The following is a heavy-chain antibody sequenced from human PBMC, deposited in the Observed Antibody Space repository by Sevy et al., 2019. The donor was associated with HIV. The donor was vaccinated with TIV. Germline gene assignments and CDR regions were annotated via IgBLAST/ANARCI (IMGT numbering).Heavy chain of an antibody. D-gene: IGHD2-2*01. Sequence: GGSVRLSCAASGFIFGTYAMSWVRQAPGKGMEWVSAISGSGGSTYNAESLKGRFTISRDNSKKKVYLQMNSLRAEDTAIYYCAKGDSTFYGLDVWGQGTTVTVSS. CDR1: GFIFGTYA. V-gene: IGHV3-23*01. CDR2: ISGSGGST. J-gene: IGHJ6*02. CDR3: AKGDSTFYGLDV.